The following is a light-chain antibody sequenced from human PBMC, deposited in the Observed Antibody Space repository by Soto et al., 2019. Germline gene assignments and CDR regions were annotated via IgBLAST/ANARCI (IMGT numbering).Light chain of an antibody. Sequence: EIVLTQSPGTLSLSPGGRATLSCRASQSVSSSSLSWYQQKPGQAPRLLIYDTSSRATDIPDRFSGSGSGTDFTLTISRLEPEDFTVYYWQHYGTSMWTFGQGTTVEIK. J-gene: IGKJ1*01. CDR2: DTS. CDR3: QHYGTSMWT. V-gene: IGKV3-20*01. CDR1: QSVSSSS.